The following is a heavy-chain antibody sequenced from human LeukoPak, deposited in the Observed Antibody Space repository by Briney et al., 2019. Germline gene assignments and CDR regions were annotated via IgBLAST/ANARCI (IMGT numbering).Heavy chain of an antibody. Sequence: GGSLRLSCAASWFTVSSNYMNWVRQAPGKGLEWVSIIYSGGSTYYADSVKGRFTISRDNSKNTLYLQMNSLRAEDTAVYYCARDLGSGWNFDYWGQGTLVTVSS. D-gene: IGHD6-19*01. CDR2: IYSGGST. J-gene: IGHJ4*02. V-gene: IGHV3-53*01. CDR3: ARDLGSGWNFDY. CDR1: WFTVSSNY.